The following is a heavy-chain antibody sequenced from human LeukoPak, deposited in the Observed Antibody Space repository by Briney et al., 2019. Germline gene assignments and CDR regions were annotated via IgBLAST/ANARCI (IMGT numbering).Heavy chain of an antibody. J-gene: IGHJ5*02. Sequence: PSETLSLTCAVYGGSFSGYYWSWIRQPPGKGLEWIGEINHSGSTNYNPSLKSRVTISVDTSKNQFSLKLSSVTAADTAVYYCARYLVTPYNWFDPWGQGTLAIVSS. CDR3: ARYLVTPYNWFDP. D-gene: IGHD4-23*01. CDR2: INHSGST. CDR1: GGSFSGYY. V-gene: IGHV4-34*01.